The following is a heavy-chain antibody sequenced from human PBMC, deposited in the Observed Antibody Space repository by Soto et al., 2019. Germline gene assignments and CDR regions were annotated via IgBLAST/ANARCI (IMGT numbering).Heavy chain of an antibody. J-gene: IGHJ4*02. V-gene: IGHV3-30*18. CDR1: GFTFSTYG. CDR2: ISYDGSNK. CDR3: AKESVAGTSYYFDY. Sequence: QVQLVESGGGVVQPGRSLRLSCAASGFTFSTYGMHWVRQAPGKGLGWGAVISYDGSNKYYADSAKGRFTISRDNSKNPMYLQMNILRADDTAVYYCAKESVAGTSYYFDYWGQGTLVTVSP. D-gene: IGHD6-19*01.